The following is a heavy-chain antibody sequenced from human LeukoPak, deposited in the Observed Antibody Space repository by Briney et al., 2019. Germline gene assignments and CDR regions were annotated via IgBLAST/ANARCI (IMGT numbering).Heavy chain of an antibody. D-gene: IGHD4-23*01. Sequence: GRSLRLSCAASGFTFSSYGMHWVRQAPGKGLEWVAVISYDGSNKYYADSVKGRFTISGDNSKNTLYLQMNSLRAEDTAVYYCAKARVDYGGNSYYYYYMDVWGKGTTVTVSS. V-gene: IGHV3-30*18. CDR1: GFTFSSYG. CDR2: ISYDGSNK. J-gene: IGHJ6*03. CDR3: AKARVDYGGNSYYYYYMDV.